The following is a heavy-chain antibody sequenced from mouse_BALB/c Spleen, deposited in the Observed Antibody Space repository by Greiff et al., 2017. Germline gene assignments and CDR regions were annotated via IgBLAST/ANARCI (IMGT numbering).Heavy chain of an antibody. V-gene: IGHV5-15*02. D-gene: IGHD2-1*01. CDR3: ARDGNYSLAY. CDR1: GFTFSDYG. Sequence: EVHLVESGGGLVQPGGSRKLSCAASGFTFSDYGMAWVRQAPGKGPEWVAFISNLAYSIYYADTVTGRFTISRENAKNTLYLEMSSLRSEDTAMYYCARDGNYSLAYWGQGTLVTVSA. CDR2: ISNLAYSI. J-gene: IGHJ3*01.